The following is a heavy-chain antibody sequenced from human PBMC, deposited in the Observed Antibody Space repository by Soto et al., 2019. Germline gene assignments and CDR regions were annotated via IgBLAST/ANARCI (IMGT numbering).Heavy chain of an antibody. D-gene: IGHD5-18*01. CDR3: ARVMRSLLSITALDT. Sequence: QVQLVQSGAEVKKPGASVKVSCKASGYTFTRDQIHWVRQAPGQGLEWMGMIDPSGGKTNYAQKFQGRVTMTRDTSTSTVCMALSSLRSDDTAIYFCARVMRSLLSITALDTWGQGTLVTVSS. CDR1: GYTFTRDQ. J-gene: IGHJ5*02. V-gene: IGHV1-46*01. CDR2: IDPSGGKT.